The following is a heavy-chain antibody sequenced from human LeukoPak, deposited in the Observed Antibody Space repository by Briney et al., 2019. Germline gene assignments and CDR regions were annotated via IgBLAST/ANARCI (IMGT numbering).Heavy chain of an antibody. J-gene: IGHJ4*02. CDR2: IRSETDGATT. CDR1: GFSFTYAW. CDR3: TTDLNQRLKWFGNPLDH. D-gene: IGHD3-10*01. V-gene: IGHV3-15*01. Sequence: AGGSLRLSCVASGFSFTYAWMSWVRQAPGKGLQWVGHIRSETDGATTDYAAAVQGRFTISRDDSKKMLYLEMNSLKTDDTGIYYCTTDLNQRLKWFGNPLDHRGQGTPVTVSS.